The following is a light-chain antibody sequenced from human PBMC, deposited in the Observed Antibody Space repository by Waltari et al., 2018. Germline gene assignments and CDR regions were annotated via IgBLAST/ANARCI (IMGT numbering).Light chain of an antibody. Sequence: DIVLTQSPDSLAVSMGERATVRCKSSQSLLSSSHNKNYLAWYQQKAGQAPKLLFYWASARESGVPDRFSGSGSGTDFTLTISSLQAEDVAVYYCQQFYSSPLSFGPGTKVDIK. CDR1: QSLLSSSHNKNY. J-gene: IGKJ3*01. CDR2: WAS. CDR3: QQFYSSPLS. V-gene: IGKV4-1*01.